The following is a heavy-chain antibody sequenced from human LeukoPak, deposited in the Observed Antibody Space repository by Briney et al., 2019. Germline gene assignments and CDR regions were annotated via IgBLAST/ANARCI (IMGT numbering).Heavy chain of an antibody. CDR2: IHTSGST. J-gene: IGHJ6*03. D-gene: IGHD1-26*01. V-gene: IGHV4-4*07. Sequence: SETLSLTCTVSGVSISSYYWSWIRQPAGKGLEWIGRIHTSGSTNYNPSLKSRVTMSVDTSKNQFSLKLTSATAADTAVYYCARDHSSASYTYYYYYMDVWGKGTTVTVSS. CDR3: ARDHSSASYTYYYYYMDV. CDR1: GVSISSYY.